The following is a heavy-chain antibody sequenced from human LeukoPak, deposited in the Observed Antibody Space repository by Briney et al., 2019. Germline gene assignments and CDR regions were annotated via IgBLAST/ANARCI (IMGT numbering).Heavy chain of an antibody. D-gene: IGHD5-18*01. J-gene: IGHJ4*02. V-gene: IGHV3-21*01. Sequence: GGSLRLSCAASGFSFENYNMNWVRQAPGKGLEWVAYINVITGYIYYAASLKGRFTISRDNAKKSLFLEMNSLRVEDTAVYYCARDLSGIAGYTYGRGIDYWGQGTLVTVSS. CDR3: ARDLSGIAGYTYGRGIDY. CDR1: GFSFENYN. CDR2: INVITGYI.